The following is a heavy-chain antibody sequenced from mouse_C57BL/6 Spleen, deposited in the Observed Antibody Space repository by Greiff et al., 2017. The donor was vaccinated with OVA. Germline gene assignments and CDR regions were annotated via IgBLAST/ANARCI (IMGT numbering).Heavy chain of an antibody. CDR2: IRNKANNHAT. Sequence: EVQGVESGGGLVQPGGSMKLSCAASGFTFSDAWMDWVRQSPEKGLEWVAEIRNKANNHATYYAESVKGRFTISRDDSKSSVYLQMNSLRAEDTGIYYCTRTIYYRYFDVWGTGTTVTVSS. J-gene: IGHJ1*03. V-gene: IGHV6-6*01. CDR3: TRTIYYRYFDV. D-gene: IGHD2-1*01. CDR1: GFTFSDAW.